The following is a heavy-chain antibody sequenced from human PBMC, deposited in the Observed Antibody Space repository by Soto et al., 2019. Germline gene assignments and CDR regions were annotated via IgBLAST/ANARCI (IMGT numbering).Heavy chain of an antibody. D-gene: IGHD5-18*01. V-gene: IGHV3-21*01. CDR1: GFTFSSYS. CDR3: ARDPSTADYYYYGMDV. CDR2: ISSSSSYI. J-gene: IGHJ6*02. Sequence: EVQLVESGGGLVKPGGSLRLSCAASGFTFSSYSMNWVRQAPGKGLEWVSSISSSSSYIYYADSVKGRFTISRDNAKNSLYLQMNSLRAEDKAVYYCARDPSTADYYYYGMDVWGQGTTVTVSS.